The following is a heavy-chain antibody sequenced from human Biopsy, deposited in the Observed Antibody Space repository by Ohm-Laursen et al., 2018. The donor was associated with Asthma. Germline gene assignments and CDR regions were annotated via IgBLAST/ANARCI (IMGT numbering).Heavy chain of an antibody. D-gene: IGHD4-17*01. V-gene: IGHV4-30-4*01. J-gene: IGHJ6*02. CDR2: FFWSGST. Sequence: SETLSLTCRVSGGYTGSSDHHWAWIRQAPGKGLEWIGFFFWSGSTHYSRSLERRVSISIDTATNEFSMKLWSVTPADTAVYFCARVVSYGDIYFGIDVWGPGNTV. CDR3: ARVVSYGDIYFGIDV. CDR1: GGYTGSSDHH.